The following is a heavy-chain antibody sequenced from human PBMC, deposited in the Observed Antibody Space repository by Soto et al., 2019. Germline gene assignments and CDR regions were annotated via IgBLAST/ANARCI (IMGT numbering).Heavy chain of an antibody. CDR3: ARSIIVLVPAAIRGGAFDI. Sequence: ASVKVSCKASGYTFTSYAMHWVRQAPGQRLEWMGWINAGNGNTKYSQKFQGRVTITRDTSASTAYMELSSLRSEDTAVYYCARSIIVLVPAAIRGGAFDIWGQGTMVTVS. V-gene: IGHV1-3*01. J-gene: IGHJ3*02. CDR2: INAGNGNT. D-gene: IGHD2-2*01. CDR1: GYTFTSYA.